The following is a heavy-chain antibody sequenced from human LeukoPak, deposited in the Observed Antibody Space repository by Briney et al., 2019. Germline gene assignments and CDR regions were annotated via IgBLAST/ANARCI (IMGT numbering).Heavy chain of an antibody. CDR2: IYHSGST. Sequence: TSETLSLTCAVSGGSISSHNWWSWVRQPPGRGLEWIGEIYHSGSTNYNPSLKSRDTISVDKSKNQFSLKLNSVTAADTAVYYCAPLGYCSGDNCHRPYWGQGALVTVSS. CDR3: APLGYCSGDNCHRPY. CDR1: GGSISSHNW. J-gene: IGHJ4*02. V-gene: IGHV4-4*02. D-gene: IGHD2-15*01.